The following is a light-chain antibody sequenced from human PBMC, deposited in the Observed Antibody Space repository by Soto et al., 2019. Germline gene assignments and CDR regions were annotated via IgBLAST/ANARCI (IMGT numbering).Light chain of an antibody. CDR2: GAS. J-gene: IGKJ2*01. CDR1: QSVSSN. Sequence: EIVMTQSPATLSVSPGERAALSCRASQSVSSNFAWYQQKPGQDPRLLIYGASTRATGIPARFSGSGSGTDFTLTISSLQSEDFAVYYCQQYNNWPYTFGQGTKLEIK. CDR3: QQYNNWPYT. V-gene: IGKV3-15*01.